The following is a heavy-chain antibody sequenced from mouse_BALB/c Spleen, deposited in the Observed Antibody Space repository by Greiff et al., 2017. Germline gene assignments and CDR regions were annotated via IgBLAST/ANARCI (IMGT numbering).Heavy chain of an antibody. CDR2: INSDGGST. D-gene: IGHD6-1*01. V-gene: IGHV5-2*01. CDR1: EYEFPSHD. CDR3: ARHTPCSAAVEDVDY. J-gene: IGHJ2*01. Sequence: EVQVVESGGGLVQPGESLKLSCESNEYEFPSHDMSWVRKTPEKRLELVAAINSDGGSTYYPDTIERRFNISRDNTKKTLYLQMSSVRSEDTALYYGARHTPCSAAVEDVDYWGQGTTLTVSS.